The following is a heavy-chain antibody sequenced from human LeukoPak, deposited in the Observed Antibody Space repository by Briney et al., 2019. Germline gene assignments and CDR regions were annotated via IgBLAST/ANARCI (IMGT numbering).Heavy chain of an antibody. Sequence: ASVKVSCKASGYTCTGYYMHWVRQAPGQGLEWMGWINPNSGGTNYAQKFQGRVTMTRDTSISTAYMELSRLRSDDTAVYYCARQYSSSWYDNAFDIWGQGTMVTVSS. J-gene: IGHJ3*02. CDR1: GYTCTGYY. D-gene: IGHD6-13*01. CDR3: ARQYSSSWYDNAFDI. CDR2: INPNSGGT. V-gene: IGHV1-2*02.